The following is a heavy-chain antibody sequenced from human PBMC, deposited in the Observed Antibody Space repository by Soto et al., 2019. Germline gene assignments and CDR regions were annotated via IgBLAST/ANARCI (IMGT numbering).Heavy chain of an antibody. J-gene: IGHJ5*02. CDR2: IYYSGST. CDR3: ARSAGYTSGGYFRNHTPPTWFDP. V-gene: IGHV4-59*08. CDR1: GGSISSYY. D-gene: IGHD6-19*01. Sequence: SDTLSLTCTVSGGSISSYYWSWIRQPPGKGLEWIGYIYYSGSTNYNPSLKSRVTISVDTSKNQFSLKLSSVTAPDTAVYYGARSAGYTSGGYFRNHTPPTWFDPRGQQTPVPVSA.